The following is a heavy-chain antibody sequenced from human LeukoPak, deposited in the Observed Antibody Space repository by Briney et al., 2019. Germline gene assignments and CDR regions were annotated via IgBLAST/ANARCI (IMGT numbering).Heavy chain of an antibody. V-gene: IGHV4-34*01. CDR3: ATTHPGAAVGPVAY. CDR1: GGSFSGYY. J-gene: IGHJ4*02. D-gene: IGHD6-13*01. Sequence: SETLSLTCAVYGGSFSGYYWSWIRQPPGKGLEWIGEINHSGSTNYNPSLKSRVTISVDTSKNQFSLKLSSVTAADTAVYYCATTHPGAAVGPVAYWGQGTLVTVSS. CDR2: INHSGST.